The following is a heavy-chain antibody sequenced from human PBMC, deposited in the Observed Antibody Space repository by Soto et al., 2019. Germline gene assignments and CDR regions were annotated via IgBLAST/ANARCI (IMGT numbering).Heavy chain of an antibody. CDR1: GFTFTSSA. D-gene: IGHD3-22*01. V-gene: IGHV1-58*01. CDR3: AADPNYYDSSGLSAFDI. J-gene: IGHJ3*02. Sequence: VASVKVSCKASGFTFTSSAVQWVRQARGQRLEWIGWIVVGSGNTNYAQKFQERVTITRDMSTSTAYMELSSLRSEDTAVYYCAADPNYYDSSGLSAFDIWGQGTMVTVSS. CDR2: IVVGSGNT.